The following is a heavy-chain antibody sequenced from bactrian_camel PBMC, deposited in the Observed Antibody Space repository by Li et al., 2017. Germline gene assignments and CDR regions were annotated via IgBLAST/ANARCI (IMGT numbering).Heavy chain of an antibody. J-gene: IGHJ6*01. Sequence: DVQLVESGGGSVQPGGSVRLTCVGSGYINRRYSRGWFRQTPGKSREGVATLDDDGTTTYADSVKGRFTISKRRNILYLEMNNLKPEDTAMYYCAAVIDGGDWFDRLDPTNFGYWGQGTQVTVS. D-gene: IGHD1*01. V-gene: IGHV3S42*01. CDR1: GYINRRYS. CDR2: LDDDGTT. CDR3: AAVIDGGDWFDRLDPTNFGY.